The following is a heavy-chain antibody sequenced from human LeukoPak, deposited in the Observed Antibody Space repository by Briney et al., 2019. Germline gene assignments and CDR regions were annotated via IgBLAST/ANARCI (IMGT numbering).Heavy chain of an antibody. J-gene: IGHJ4*02. CDR3: ARSRGMSMNDKNLLY. V-gene: IGHV3-21*06. CDR2: IKGSDNYI. Sequence: GGSLRLSCAASGFTHSAYTLNWVRQAPGKGLEWVSSIKGSDNYIYNADSVAGRFTVSTDDAQNSIYLQMNSLRVEDTAIYYCARSRGMSMNDKNLLYWGQGSLVTVSS. D-gene: IGHD3-10*01. CDR1: GFTHSAYT.